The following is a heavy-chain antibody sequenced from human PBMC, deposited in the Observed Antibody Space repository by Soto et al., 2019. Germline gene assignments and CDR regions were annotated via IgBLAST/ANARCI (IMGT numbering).Heavy chain of an antibody. D-gene: IGHD2-8*01. CDR3: ANPQSDGDYYYYGMDV. CDR2: IIPIFGTA. Sequence: GASVKVSCKASGGTFSSYAISWVRQAPGQGLEWMGGIIPIFGTANYAQKFQGRVTITADKSTSTAYMELSSLRSEDTAVYYCANPQSDGDYYYYGMDVWGQGTTVTVSS. CDR1: GGTFSSYA. J-gene: IGHJ6*02. V-gene: IGHV1-69*06.